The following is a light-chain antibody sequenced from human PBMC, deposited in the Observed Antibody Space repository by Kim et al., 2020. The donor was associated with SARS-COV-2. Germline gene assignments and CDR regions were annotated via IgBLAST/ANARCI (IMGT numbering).Light chain of an antibody. CDR3: CSYAGRYTWV. V-gene: IGLV2-11*01. Sequence: QSALTQPRSVSGSPTQSVTISCTGTSSDVGGYSYVSWYQQHPGKAPKVMIYAVTKRPSGVPDRFYGSKSGNTASLTISGLQAEDEAEYYCCSYAGRYTWVFGGGTQLTVL. J-gene: IGLJ3*02. CDR2: AVT. CDR1: SSDVGGYSY.